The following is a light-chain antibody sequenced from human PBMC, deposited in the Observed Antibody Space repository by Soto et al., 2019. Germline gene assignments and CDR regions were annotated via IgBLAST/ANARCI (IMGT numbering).Light chain of an antibody. V-gene: IGKV3-11*01. J-gene: IGKJ1*01. CDR2: DAS. CDR3: QQRSNWPPWT. CDR1: QSVSSN. Sequence: EIVLTQSPGTLSLSPGERATLSCRASQSVSSNHLAWYQQKPGQAPRLLIYDASNRATGIPARFSGSGSGTDFTLTISSLEPEDFAVYYCQQRSNWPPWTFGQGTKVDIK.